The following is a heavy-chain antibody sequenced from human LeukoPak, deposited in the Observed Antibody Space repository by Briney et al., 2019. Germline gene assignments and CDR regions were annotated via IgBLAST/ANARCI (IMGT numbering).Heavy chain of an antibody. D-gene: IGHD2-8*02. CDR2: INPSGGSA. CDR1: GYTFTSYY. J-gene: IGHJ4*02. CDR3: ARGSMGYCTGDCFHFGY. Sequence: GASVKVSCKASGYTFTSYYMHWVRQAPGQGLEWMGIINPSGGSASYAQKFQGRITMTRDTSISTAYMELSSLRSDDTAVYYCARGSMGYCTGDCFHFGYWGQGTLVTVSS. V-gene: IGHV1-46*01.